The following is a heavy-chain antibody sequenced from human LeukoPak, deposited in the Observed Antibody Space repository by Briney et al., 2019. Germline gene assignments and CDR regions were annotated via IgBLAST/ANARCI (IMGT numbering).Heavy chain of an antibody. Sequence: PSETLSLTCTVSGVSISSSNSYWGWIRQPPGKGLEWIGSIYYSGNTYYNASLKSRVTISVDTSKNQFSLKLSSVTAADTAVYYCARSRFRAAGKGFDPWGQGTLVTVSS. CDR1: GVSISSSNSY. D-gene: IGHD6-13*01. J-gene: IGHJ5*02. V-gene: IGHV4-39*01. CDR3: ARSRFRAAGKGFDP. CDR2: IYYSGNT.